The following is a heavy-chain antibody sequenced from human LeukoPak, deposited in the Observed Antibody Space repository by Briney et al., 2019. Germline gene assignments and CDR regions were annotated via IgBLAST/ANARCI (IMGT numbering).Heavy chain of an antibody. CDR1: GDSISSGDYY. D-gene: IGHD3-10*01. J-gene: IGHJ4*02. Sequence: SETQSLTCTVSGDSISSGDYYWTWIRQPPGKGPEWIGYIYFTGTTYYNPSLKSRVTISVDTSKNQFSLNLSSVTAADTAVYYCASGSGSYYGYVDSWGQGTLVTVSS. V-gene: IGHV4-30-4*01. CDR2: IYFTGTT. CDR3: ASGSGSYYGYVDS.